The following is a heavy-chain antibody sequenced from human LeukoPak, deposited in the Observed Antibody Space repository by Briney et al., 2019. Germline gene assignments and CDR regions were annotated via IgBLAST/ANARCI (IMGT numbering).Heavy chain of an antibody. D-gene: IGHD6-19*01. Sequence: GGSLRLSCAASGFTFSSYSMHWVRQAPGKGLEFVSAISSNGRRTYYADSVKGRFTISRDISKNTLYLQMGSLRAEDMAVYYCARVDYGSGCDSWGQGTLVTVSS. CDR3: ARVDYGSGCDS. CDR2: ISSNGRRT. CDR1: GFTFSSYS. V-gene: IGHV3-64*02. J-gene: IGHJ4*02.